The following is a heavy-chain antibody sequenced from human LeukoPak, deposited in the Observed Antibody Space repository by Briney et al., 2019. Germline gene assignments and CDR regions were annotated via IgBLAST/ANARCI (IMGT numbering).Heavy chain of an antibody. Sequence: GGSLRLSCAASGFSFSYYWMHWVRQAPGKGLEWVSAISGSGGSTYYADSVKGRFTISRDNSKNTLYLQMNSLRAEDTAVYYCASLNSGYDWDFDYWGQGTLVTVSS. CDR1: GFSFSYYW. CDR3: ASLNSGYDWDFDY. V-gene: IGHV3-23*01. J-gene: IGHJ4*02. D-gene: IGHD5-12*01. CDR2: ISGSGGST.